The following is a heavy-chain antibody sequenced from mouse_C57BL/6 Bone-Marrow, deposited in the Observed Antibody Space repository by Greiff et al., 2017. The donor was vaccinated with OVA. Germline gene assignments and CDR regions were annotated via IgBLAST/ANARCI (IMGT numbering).Heavy chain of an antibody. CDR1: GYSITSDY. CDR2: ISYSGST. V-gene: IGHV3-8*01. D-gene: IGHD1-1*01. CDR3: ARSYYYGSSFHWYFDV. Sequence: VQLKQSGPGLAKPSQTLSLTCSVTGYSITSDYWNWIRKFPGNKLEYMGYISYSGSTYYNPSLKSRISITRDTSKNQYYLQLNSVTTEDTATYYCARSYYYGSSFHWYFDVWGTGTTVTVSS. J-gene: IGHJ1*03.